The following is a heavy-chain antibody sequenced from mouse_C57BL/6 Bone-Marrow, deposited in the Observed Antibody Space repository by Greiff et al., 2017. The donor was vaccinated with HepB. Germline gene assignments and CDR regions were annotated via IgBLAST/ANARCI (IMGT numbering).Heavy chain of an antibody. Sequence: QVQLQQPGAELVRPGSSVKLSCKASGYTFTSYWMHWVKQRPIQGLEWIGNIDPSDSETHYNQKFKDKATLTVDKSSSTAYMQLSSLTSEDSAVYYCARGHYSSSYTAFFAYWGQGTLVTVSA. J-gene: IGHJ3*01. V-gene: IGHV1-52*01. D-gene: IGHD1-1*01. CDR3: ARGHYSSSYTAFFAY. CDR2: IDPSDSET. CDR1: GYTFTSYW.